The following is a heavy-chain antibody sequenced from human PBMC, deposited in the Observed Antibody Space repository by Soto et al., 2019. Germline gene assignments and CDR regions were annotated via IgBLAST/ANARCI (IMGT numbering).Heavy chain of an antibody. V-gene: IGHV1-18*01. CDR1: GYTFTSYG. CDR3: ARDPTWGIAAAGTPHWFDP. CDR2: ISAYNGNT. J-gene: IGHJ5*02. D-gene: IGHD6-13*01. Sequence: VASVKVSCKASGYTFTSYGISWVRQAPGQGLEWMGWISAYNGNTNYAQKLQGRVTMTTDTSTSTAYMELRSLRSDDTAVYYCARDPTWGIAAAGTPHWFDPWGQGTLVTVSS.